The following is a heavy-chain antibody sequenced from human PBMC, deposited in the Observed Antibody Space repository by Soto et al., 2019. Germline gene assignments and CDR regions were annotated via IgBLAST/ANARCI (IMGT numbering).Heavy chain of an antibody. CDR1: GYTFTNYA. D-gene: IGHD3-10*01. V-gene: IGHV1-3*01. Sequence: ASVKVSCKASGYTFTNYAVHWVRQAPGQRLEWMGWINAGNGNTRFSQNLQGRVTITRDTSARTVYMELSSLRSEDTAVYYCARKDYYGSGIYYFDSWGQGTQVTVSS. CDR3: ARKDYYGSGIYYFDS. CDR2: INAGNGNT. J-gene: IGHJ4*02.